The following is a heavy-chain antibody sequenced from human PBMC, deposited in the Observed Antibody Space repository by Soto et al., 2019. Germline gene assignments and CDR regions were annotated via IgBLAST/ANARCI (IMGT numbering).Heavy chain of an antibody. CDR2: ISAYNVNT. D-gene: IGHD4-17*01. J-gene: IGHJ4*02. CDR3: ARGCIAVTTHLCY. CDR1: GYTFTSYG. V-gene: IGHV1-18*04. Sequence: GASVNVSCRASGYTFTSYGSSWVRQAPGQGLEWMGWISAYNVNTNYAQKLQGRVTMTTDTSTSTAYMELRSLRSDDTAVYYCARGCIAVTTHLCYWGQGTLVTVSS.